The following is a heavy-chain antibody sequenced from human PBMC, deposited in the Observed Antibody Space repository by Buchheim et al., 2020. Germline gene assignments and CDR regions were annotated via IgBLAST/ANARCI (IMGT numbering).Heavy chain of an antibody. Sequence: EVQLLESGGGLVQPGGSLRLSCAASGFTFSSYAMSWVRQAPGKGLEWVSAISGSGGSTYYADSVKGRFPISRDNSKTTLYLQMNSLRAEDTAVYYCAKKGHSGYENARLYYYYGMDVWGQGTT. CDR3: AKKGHSGYENARLYYYYGMDV. J-gene: IGHJ6*02. CDR1: GFTFSSYA. D-gene: IGHD5-12*01. CDR2: ISGSGGST. V-gene: IGHV3-23*01.